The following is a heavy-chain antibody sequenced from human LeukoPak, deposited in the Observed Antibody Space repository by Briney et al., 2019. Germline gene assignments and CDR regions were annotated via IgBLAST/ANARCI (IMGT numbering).Heavy chain of an antibody. Sequence: GGSLRLSCAASGFTFSSYAMSWVRQAPGKGLEWVSAISGSGGSTYYADSVKGRFTISRDNSKNTLYLQMNSLRAEDTAVYYCARVGHPQIAAAAVYYFDYWGQGTLVTVSS. D-gene: IGHD6-13*01. V-gene: IGHV3-23*01. CDR1: GFTFSSYA. J-gene: IGHJ4*02. CDR2: ISGSGGST. CDR3: ARVGHPQIAAAAVYYFDY.